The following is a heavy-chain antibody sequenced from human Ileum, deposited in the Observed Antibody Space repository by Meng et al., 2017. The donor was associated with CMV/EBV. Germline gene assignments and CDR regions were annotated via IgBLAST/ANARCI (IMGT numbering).Heavy chain of an antibody. CDR3: ARGGPSDYYYYGLDV. CDR1: GFTFSTYW. V-gene: IGHV3-74*01. CDR2: IDRHGTYN. Sequence: GGSLRLSCAGSGFTFSTYWMHWVRQAPGKGLVWVSRIDRHGTYNTYADSVKGRFTFSRDNAKSTVYLQLNSLRAEDTAVYYCARGGPSDYYYYGLDVWGQGTTVTVSS. J-gene: IGHJ6*02.